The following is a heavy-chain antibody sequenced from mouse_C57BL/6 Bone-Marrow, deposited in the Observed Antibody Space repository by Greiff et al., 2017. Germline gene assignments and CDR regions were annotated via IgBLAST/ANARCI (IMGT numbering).Heavy chain of an antibody. CDR2: ISSGGSYT. V-gene: IGHV5-6*02. CDR1: GFTFSSYG. J-gene: IGHJ4*01. CDR3: ARRGSSYPYYYAMDY. D-gene: IGHD1-1*01. Sequence: EVMLVESGGDLVKPGGSLKLSCAASGFTFSSYGMSWVRQTPDKRLEWVATISSGGSYTYYPDSVKGRFTISRDNAKNTLYLQMSSLKSEDTAMYYCARRGSSYPYYYAMDYWGQGTSVTVSS.